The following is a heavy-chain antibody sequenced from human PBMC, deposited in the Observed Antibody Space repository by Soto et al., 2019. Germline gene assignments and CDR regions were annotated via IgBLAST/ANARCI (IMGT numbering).Heavy chain of an antibody. CDR2: IYYSGST. CDR3: ARGEAGYDYVFGWFDP. CDR1: GGSISSGGYY. Sequence: QVQLQESGPGLVKPSQTLSLTCTVSGGSISSGGYYWSWIRQHPGTGLEWIGYIYYSGSTYYNPSLKSRVTISVDTSKNQFSLKLSSVTAADTAVYYCARGEAGYDYVFGWFDPWGQGTLVTVSS. J-gene: IGHJ5*02. V-gene: IGHV4-31*03. D-gene: IGHD3-16*01.